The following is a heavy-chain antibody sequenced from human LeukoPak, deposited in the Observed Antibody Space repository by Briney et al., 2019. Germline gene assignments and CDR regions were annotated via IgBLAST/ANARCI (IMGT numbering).Heavy chain of an antibody. J-gene: IGHJ1*01. V-gene: IGHV4-34*01. CDR1: GGSFSGYY. CDR2: INHSGST. CDR3: AREVNYYRYFQH. D-gene: IGHD3-22*01. Sequence: SETLSLTCAVYGGSFSGYYWSWIRQPPGKGLEWIGEINHSGSTNYNPSLKSRVTISVDTSKNQFSLKLSSVTAADTAVYYCAREVNYYRYFQHWGQGTPVTVSS.